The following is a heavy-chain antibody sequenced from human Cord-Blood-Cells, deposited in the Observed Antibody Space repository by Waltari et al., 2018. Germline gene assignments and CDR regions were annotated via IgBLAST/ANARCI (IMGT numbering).Heavy chain of an antibody. J-gene: IGHJ4*02. V-gene: IGHV3-30*18. D-gene: IGHD3-16*01. Sequence: QVQLVESGGGVVQPGRSLRLSCAASGFTFSSYGMHWVRQAPGKGREWVAVISYDGSNKYYADSVKGRFTISRDNSKNTLYLQMNSLRAEDTAVYYCAKDLLAGGNWGQGTLVTVSS. CDR3: AKDLLAGGN. CDR1: GFTFSSYG. CDR2: ISYDGSNK.